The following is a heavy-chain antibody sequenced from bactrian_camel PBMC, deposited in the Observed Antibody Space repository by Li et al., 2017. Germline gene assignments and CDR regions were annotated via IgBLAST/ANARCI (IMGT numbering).Heavy chain of an antibody. D-gene: IGHD1*01. J-gene: IGHJ4*01. V-gene: IGHV3S40*01. CDR1: GFTFSSYA. Sequence: VQLVESGGGLVQPGGSLRLSCAASGFTFSSYAMSWVRQAPGKGLEGVSCINRDGSSTYYADSVKGRFTISRDNAENTVYLQLNSLKTEDMAMYYCAKGEAAWGTYKYWGQGTQVTVS. CDR2: INRDGSST. CDR3: AKGEAAWGTYKY.